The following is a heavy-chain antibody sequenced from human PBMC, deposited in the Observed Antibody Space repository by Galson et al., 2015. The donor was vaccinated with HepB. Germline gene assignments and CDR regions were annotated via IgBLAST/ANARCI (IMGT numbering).Heavy chain of an antibody. D-gene: IGHD4-17*01. CDR1: GYSFTRYG. CDR2: LSTYNGKT. V-gene: IGHV1-18*01. CDR3: ARNLYGYGDYADDY. J-gene: IGHJ4*02. Sequence: SVKVSCKASGYSFTRYGISWVRQAPGQGLEWMGWLSTYNGKTNYAQRLQGRVTMTTDTSTSTAYMELRSLRSDDTAMYYCARNLYGYGDYADDYWGQGTLITVSS.